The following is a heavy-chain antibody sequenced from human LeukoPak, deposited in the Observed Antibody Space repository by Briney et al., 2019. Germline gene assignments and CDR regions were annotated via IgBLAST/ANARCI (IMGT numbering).Heavy chain of an antibody. CDR2: IYYSGST. D-gene: IGHD2-8*02. Sequence: SETLSLTCTVSGGSISSYYWSWIRQPPGKGLEWIGYIYYSGSTNYNPSLKSRVTISVDTSKNQFSLKLSSVTAADTAVYYCASVSVTGGYYFDHWGQGTLVTVSS. J-gene: IGHJ4*02. CDR3: ASVSVTGGYYFDH. V-gene: IGHV4-59*01. CDR1: GGSISSYY.